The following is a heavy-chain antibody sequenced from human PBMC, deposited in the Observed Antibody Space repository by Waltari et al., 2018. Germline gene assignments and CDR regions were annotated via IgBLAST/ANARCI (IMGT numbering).Heavy chain of an antibody. Sequence: QVQLVQSGAEVKKPGASVTVSCKASGYTFTSYGIRGVRQAPGHGLEWMGWISAYNGNTNYAQKLQGRVTMTTDTSTSTAYMELRSLRSDDTAVYYCARDLPHYYDSSEMGAFDIWGQGTMVTVSS. CDR2: ISAYNGNT. J-gene: IGHJ3*02. D-gene: IGHD3-22*01. V-gene: IGHV1-18*04. CDR1: GYTFTSYG. CDR3: ARDLPHYYDSSEMGAFDI.